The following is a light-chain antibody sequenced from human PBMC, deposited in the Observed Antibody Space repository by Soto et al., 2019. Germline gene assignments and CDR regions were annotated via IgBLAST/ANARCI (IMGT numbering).Light chain of an antibody. V-gene: IGLV1-44*01. J-gene: IGLJ2*01. CDR1: SSNIGSNT. CDR2: SND. Sequence: QSVLTQPPSASGTPGQRVSFSCSGTSSNIGSNTVNWYQQLPGTAPKLFVYSNDQRPSGVPDRFSGSKSGTSASLAISGFQSEDEADYYCAAWDDSLDGVVFGGGTKLTVL. CDR3: AAWDDSLDGVV.